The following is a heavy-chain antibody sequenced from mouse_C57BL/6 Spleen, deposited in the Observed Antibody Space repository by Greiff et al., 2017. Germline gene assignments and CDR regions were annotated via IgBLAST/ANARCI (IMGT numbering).Heavy chain of an antibody. Sequence: QVQLKQSGAELVRPGASVTLSCKASGYTFTDYEMHWVKQTPVHGLEWIGAIDPETGGTAYNQKFKGKAILTADKSSSTAYMELRSLTSEDSAVYYCTRLEVTTGFAYWGQGTLVTVSA. CDR3: TRLEVTTGFAY. D-gene: IGHD2-2*01. CDR2: IDPETGGT. V-gene: IGHV1-15*01. J-gene: IGHJ3*01. CDR1: GYTFTDYE.